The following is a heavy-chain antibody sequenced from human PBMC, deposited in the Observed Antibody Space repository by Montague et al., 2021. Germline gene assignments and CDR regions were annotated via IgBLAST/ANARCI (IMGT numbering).Heavy chain of an antibody. CDR2: IYHNGTT. J-gene: IGHJ4*02. V-gene: IGHV4-4*02. D-gene: IGHD2/OR15-2a*01. Sequence: SETLSLTCAVSGDSIISRPWYTWVRQPPAKRLVWFAEIYHNGTTNNNQSLMSRVTLSLDKSNNVFSLKLTSVTAADSAVYYCSGGGTPLSRLPDSWGQGALVIVSS. CDR1: GDSIISRPW. CDR3: SGGGTPLSRLPDS.